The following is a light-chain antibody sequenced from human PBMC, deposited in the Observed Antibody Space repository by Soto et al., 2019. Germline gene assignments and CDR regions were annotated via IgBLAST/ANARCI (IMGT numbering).Light chain of an antibody. J-gene: IGLJ3*02. CDR1: SGINVGTYR. CDR3: MIWHSSAWV. Sequence: QPVLTQPSSLSASPGASASLTCTLRSGINVGTYRIYWYQQKPGSPPQYLLRYKSDSDKQQGSGVPSRFSGSKDASANAGILFISGLHFEDEADYYCMIWHSSAWVFGGGTKLTVL. V-gene: IGLV5-45*03. CDR2: YKSDSDK.